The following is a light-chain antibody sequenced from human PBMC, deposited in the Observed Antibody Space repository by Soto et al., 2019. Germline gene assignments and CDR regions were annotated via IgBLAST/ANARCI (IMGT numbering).Light chain of an antibody. CDR3: CSYAGTHTPVV. Sequence: QSAPTQPRSVSGSPGQSVTISCTGTSSDVGGYDDVSWYQQSPGKAPTLIIYEVIERPSGVPDRFSGSKSGNTASLTISGLQGEDEADYYCCSYAGTHTPVVFGGGTKLTVL. J-gene: IGLJ2*01. V-gene: IGLV2-11*01. CDR1: SSDVGGYDD. CDR2: EVI.